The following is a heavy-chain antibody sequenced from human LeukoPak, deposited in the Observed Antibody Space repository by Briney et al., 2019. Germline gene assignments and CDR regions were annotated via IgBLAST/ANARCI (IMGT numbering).Heavy chain of an antibody. CDR1: GGSISSGGFY. CDR2: IYISGST. D-gene: IGHD3-3*01. J-gene: IGHJ4*02. CDR3: AGSTSFGVVIID. Sequence: SETLSLTCTVSGGSISSGGFYWSWIRQPAGKGLEWIGRIYISGSTNYNPSLQSRVTISVDTSKNQFSLKLRSVTAADTAVYYCAGSTSFGVVIIDWGQGTLVTVSS. V-gene: IGHV4-61*02.